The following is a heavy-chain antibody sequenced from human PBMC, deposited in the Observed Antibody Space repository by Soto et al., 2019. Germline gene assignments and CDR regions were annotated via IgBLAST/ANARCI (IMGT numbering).Heavy chain of an antibody. D-gene: IGHD2-8*01. Sequence: PSETLSLTCTVSGGSISSGGYYWSWIRQHPGKSLEWIGYIYYSGSTYYNPSLKSRVTISVDTSKNQFSLKLSSVTAADTAVYYCARGRGYCTNGVCYKGYENNWFDPWGQGTLVTVSS. CDR3: ARGRGYCTNGVCYKGYENNWFDP. V-gene: IGHV4-31*03. CDR2: IYYSGST. CDR1: GGSISSGGYY. J-gene: IGHJ5*02.